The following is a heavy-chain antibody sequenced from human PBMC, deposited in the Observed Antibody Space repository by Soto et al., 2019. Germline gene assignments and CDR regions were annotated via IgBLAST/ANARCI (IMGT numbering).Heavy chain of an antibody. CDR3: ARDSFKDEITGTEDAFDI. V-gene: IGHV3-33*08. CDR2: ISYDGSNK. J-gene: IGHJ3*02. D-gene: IGHD1-7*01. Sequence: GGSLRLSCAASGFTFSSYGMDWVRQAPGKGLEWVAVISYDGSNKYYADSVKGRFTISRDNSKNTLYLQMNSLRAEDTAVYYCARDSFKDEITGTEDAFDIWVQGTMVTVSS. CDR1: GFTFSSYG.